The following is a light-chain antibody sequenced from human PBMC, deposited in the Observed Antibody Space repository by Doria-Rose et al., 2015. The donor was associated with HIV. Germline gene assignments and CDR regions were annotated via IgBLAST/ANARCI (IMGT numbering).Light chain of an antibody. CDR1: QSFSSTY. CDR2: DGS. V-gene: IGKV3-20*01. J-gene: IGKJ1*01. Sequence: TQSPGTLSLSPEERATLSCRASQSFSSTYLAWYQQKPGQAPSRLIYDGSTRATGIPDRFSASGSGTDFTLTINRLEPEDFALYYCHQYGTSWTFGQGTKVEI. CDR3: HQYGTSWT.